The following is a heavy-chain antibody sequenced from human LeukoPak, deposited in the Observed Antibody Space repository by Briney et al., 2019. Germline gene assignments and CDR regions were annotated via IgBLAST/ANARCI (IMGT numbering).Heavy chain of an antibody. J-gene: IGHJ5*02. CDR3: ARTGGYSYGYAYGWFDP. V-gene: IGHV4-34*01. CDR2: INHSGST. D-gene: IGHD5-18*01. CDR1: GGSFSGYY. Sequence: SETLSLTCAVYGGSFSGYYWSWIRQPPGKGLEWIGEINHSGSTYYNPSLKSRVTISVDTSKNQFSLRLSSVTAADTAVYYCARTGGYSYGYAYGWFDPWGQGTLVTVSS.